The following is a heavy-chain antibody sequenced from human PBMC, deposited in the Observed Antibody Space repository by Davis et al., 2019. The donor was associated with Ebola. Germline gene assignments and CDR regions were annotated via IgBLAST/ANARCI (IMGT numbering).Heavy chain of an antibody. CDR3: ARVAATGTSLDY. CDR2: ISYDGSNK. V-gene: IGHV3-30*03. CDR1: GFTFSSYA. J-gene: IGHJ4*02. D-gene: IGHD6-13*01. Sequence: GESLKISCAASGFTFSSYAMSWVRQAPGKGLEWVAVISYDGSNKYYADSVKGRFTISRDNAKSTLYLQLSSLRAEDTAVYYCARVAATGTSLDYWAREPWSPSPQ.